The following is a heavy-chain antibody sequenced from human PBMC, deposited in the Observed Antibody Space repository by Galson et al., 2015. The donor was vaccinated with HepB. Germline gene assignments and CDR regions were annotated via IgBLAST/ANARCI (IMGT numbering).Heavy chain of an antibody. CDR1: GYTFTSYY. CDR3: ARDRRYYDSSGYSPYFDY. J-gene: IGHJ4*02. V-gene: IGHV1-46*01. CDR2: INPSGGST. D-gene: IGHD3-22*01. Sequence: SVKVSCKASGYTFTSYYMHWVRQAPGQGLEWMGIINPSGGSTSYAQKFQGRVTMTRDTSTSTVYMELSSLRSEDTAVYYFARDRRYYDSSGYSPYFDYWGQGTLVTVSS.